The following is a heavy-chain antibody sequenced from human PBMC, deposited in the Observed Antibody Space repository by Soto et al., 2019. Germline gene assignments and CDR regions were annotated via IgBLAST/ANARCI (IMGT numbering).Heavy chain of an antibody. J-gene: IGHJ5*02. Sequence: EVQLEESGGNLVQPGGSLRLSCSASGFTFSSFAMHWVRQAPGKGLEYISPISDTGGYTPYADSVKGRFTISRDNSKNTFYLQMSSLRPDDMAVYYCVNDNGTAMVRGGHASWGQGALVTVSS. D-gene: IGHD3-10*01. CDR2: ISDTGGYT. V-gene: IGHV3-64D*06. CDR1: GFTFSSFA. CDR3: VNDNGTAMVRGGHAS.